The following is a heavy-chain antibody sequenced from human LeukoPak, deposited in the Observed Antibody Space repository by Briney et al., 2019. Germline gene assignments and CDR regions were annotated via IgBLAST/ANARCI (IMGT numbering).Heavy chain of an antibody. CDR3: ARTGRYSNSSYGY. CDR2: IYPGGSDT. V-gene: IGHV5-51*01. CDR1: GYSFTSYW. D-gene: IGHD6-6*01. Sequence: GESLKISCKGSGYSFTSYWIGWVRQMPGKGLEWMGIIYPGGSDTRYSPSFQGQVTISADKSISTAYLQWSSLKASDTAMYYCARTGRYSNSSYGYWGQGTLVTVSS. J-gene: IGHJ4*02.